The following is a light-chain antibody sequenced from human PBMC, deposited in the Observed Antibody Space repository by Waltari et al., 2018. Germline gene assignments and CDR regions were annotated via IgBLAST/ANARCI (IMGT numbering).Light chain of an antibody. CDR1: QSISTY. J-gene: IGKJ3*01. CDR3: QQSYNTPRT. CDR2: AAS. V-gene: IGKV1-39*01. Sequence: DIQMTQSPSSLSASVGDRVTITCRASQSISTYLNWYQQKPGRAPNLLIYAASTLHSGVPSRFSGSGSVTEFTLSISSLQPEDFATYYCQQSYNTPRTFGPGTTVDIK.